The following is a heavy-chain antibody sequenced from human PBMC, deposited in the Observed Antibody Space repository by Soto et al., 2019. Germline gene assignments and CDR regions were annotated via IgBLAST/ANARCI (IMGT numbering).Heavy chain of an antibody. V-gene: IGHV4-59*08. CDR3: ASRVVTPGAYFDL. CDR2: IYYSGSP. Sequence: QVQLQESGPGLVKPSETLSLPCTVSGGSISSYYWSWIRQPPGKGLEWIGYIYYSGSPNYNPSLKSRVALSVDTSQNQFSLKLSALTAADPAGYYCASRVVTPGAYFDLWGRGTLVTVSS. CDR1: GGSISSYY. D-gene: IGHD2-21*02. J-gene: IGHJ2*01.